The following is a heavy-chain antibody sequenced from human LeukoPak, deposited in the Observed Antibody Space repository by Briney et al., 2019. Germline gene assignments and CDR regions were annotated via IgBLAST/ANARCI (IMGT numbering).Heavy chain of an antibody. CDR3: AAKSGYYHDAFDI. CDR1: GYTFTDFY. D-gene: IGHD3-22*01. V-gene: IGHV1-58*02. CDR2: IVVGSGNT. J-gene: IGHJ3*02. Sequence: ASVKVSCKASGYTFTDFYIHWVRQAPGQGLEWIGWIVVGSGNTNYAQKFQERVTITRDMSTSTAYMELSSLRSEDTAVYYCAAKSGYYHDAFDIWGQGTMVTVSS.